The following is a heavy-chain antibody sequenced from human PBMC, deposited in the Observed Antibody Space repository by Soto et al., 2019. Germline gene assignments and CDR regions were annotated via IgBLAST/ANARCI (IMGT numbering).Heavy chain of an antibody. Sequence: DVQVVESWGGLVQPGGSLRLSCAASGFSGSNQAMSWVRQAPGKGLEWVSLINSGGSTYYADSVKGRFSISRDNSKNTLYLQMTSLRAEDTAVYYCARGGYWNQIDYWGQGTLVTVSS. V-gene: IGHV3-66*01. J-gene: IGHJ4*02. CDR2: INSGGST. CDR3: ARGGYWNQIDY. D-gene: IGHD1-1*01. CDR1: GFSGSNQA.